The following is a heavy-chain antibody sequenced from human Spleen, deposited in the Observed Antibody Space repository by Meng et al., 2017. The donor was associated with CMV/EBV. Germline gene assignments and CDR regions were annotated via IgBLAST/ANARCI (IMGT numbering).Heavy chain of an antibody. Sequence: GGSLRLSCAASGFTFSNYVMTWVRQAPGKGLDWVSAISSSGGSTYYADSVKGRFTISRDNFKNTLYLQMNSLRAEDTAVYYCATQYGLDVWGQGTTVTVSS. CDR1: GFTFSNYV. J-gene: IGHJ6*02. CDR2: ISSSGGST. V-gene: IGHV3-23*01. CDR3: ATQYGLDV.